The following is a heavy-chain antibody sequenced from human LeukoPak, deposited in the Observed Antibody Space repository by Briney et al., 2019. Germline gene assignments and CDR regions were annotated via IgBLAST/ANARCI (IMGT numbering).Heavy chain of an antibody. CDR1: GFSFSTFA. J-gene: IGHJ4*02. CDR2: ISYDGSNK. Sequence: PGGSLRLSCAASGFSFSTFAMHWARQAPGKGLEWVAVISYDGSNKYYADSVKGRFTISRDNSKNTLYLQMNSLRAEDTAVYYCAKDRDVLPDYWGQGALVAVSS. D-gene: IGHD3-9*01. V-gene: IGHV3-30*04. CDR3: AKDRDVLPDY.